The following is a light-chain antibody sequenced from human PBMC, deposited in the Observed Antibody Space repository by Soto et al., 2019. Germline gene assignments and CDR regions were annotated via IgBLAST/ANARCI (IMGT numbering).Light chain of an antibody. CDR3: QHYDSSPPYT. CDR2: AAS. CDR1: RSFASSY. Sequence: EIVWTQSPVTLSLSPGERATLSCRASRSFASSYLGWYQQKPGQAPRLLIYAASTRATGIPDRFSGSGSATDFTLTISRLEPEDSAVYYCQHYDSSPPYTFGQGTKVDIK. V-gene: IGKV3-20*01. J-gene: IGKJ2*01.